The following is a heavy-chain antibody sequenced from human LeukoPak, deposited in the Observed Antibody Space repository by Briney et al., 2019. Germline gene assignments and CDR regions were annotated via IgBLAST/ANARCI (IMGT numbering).Heavy chain of an antibody. D-gene: IGHD5-24*01. J-gene: IGHJ5*02. CDR3: SRDLVRDKWPPVELDP. CDR1: AFMFTRHY. CDR2: ISGYNAKT. Sequence: ASVKVSCTASAFMFTRHYITWARQAPGQGLEWMGWISGYNAKTNYAQKFQGRVTITIDASTSTAYMEMRSLRSDDTAVYYCSRDLVRDKWPPVELDPWGQGTLVTVSS. V-gene: IGHV1-18*04.